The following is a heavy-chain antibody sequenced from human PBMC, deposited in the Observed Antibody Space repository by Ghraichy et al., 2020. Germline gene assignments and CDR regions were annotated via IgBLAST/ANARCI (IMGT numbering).Heavy chain of an antibody. Sequence: GESLRLSCAASGFTFSSYWMSWVRQAPGKGLEWVANINQDGSEKDYVDSVKGRFTISRDNAKNLLYLQMHSLRAEDTAVYYWLRGPLVVISADYWGQGTLVSVAS. V-gene: IGHV3-7*03. D-gene: IGHD3-22*01. CDR2: INQDGSEK. CDR3: LRGPLVVISADY. CDR1: GFTFSSYW. J-gene: IGHJ4*02.